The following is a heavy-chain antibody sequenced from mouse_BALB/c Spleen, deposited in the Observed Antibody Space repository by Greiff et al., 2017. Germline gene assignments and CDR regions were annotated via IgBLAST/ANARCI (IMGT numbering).Heavy chain of an antibody. D-gene: IGHD3-2*02. CDR3: TRDQGGGYFDY. CDR2: ISSGGSYT. CDR1: GFTFSSYT. V-gene: IGHV5-6-4*01. Sequence: EVQLVESGGGLVKPGGSLKLSCAASGFTFSSYTMSWVRQTPEKRLEWVATISSGGSYTYYPDSVKGRFTISRDNAKNTLYLQMSSLKSEDTAMYYCTRDQGGGYFDYWGQGTTLTVSS. J-gene: IGHJ2*01.